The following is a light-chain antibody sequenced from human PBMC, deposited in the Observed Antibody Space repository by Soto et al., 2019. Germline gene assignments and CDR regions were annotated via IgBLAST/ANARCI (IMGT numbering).Light chain of an antibody. CDR3: AAWDDTRSGQWV. J-gene: IGLJ3*02. CDR1: NSNIGTNT. V-gene: IGLV1-44*01. Sequence: QSVLTQPPSVSGTPGQGVSISCSGSNSNIGTNTVNWYQHRPGTVPRLLIYSYNQRPSGVPDRFSASKSGTSASLAISRLQAEDEADYYCAAWDDTRSGQWVFGGGTQLTVL. CDR2: SYN.